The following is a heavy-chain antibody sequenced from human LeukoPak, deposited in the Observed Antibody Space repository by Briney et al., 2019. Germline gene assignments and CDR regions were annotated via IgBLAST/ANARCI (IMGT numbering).Heavy chain of an antibody. CDR2: VIPIFGTA. CDR3: ARALYYDFWSGYPPRTRYYYYYMDV. CDR1: GGTFSSYA. J-gene: IGHJ6*03. V-gene: IGHV1-69*01. D-gene: IGHD3-3*01. Sequence: SVKVSCKASGGTFSSYAISWVRQAPGQGLEWVGGVIPIFGTANYAQKFQGRVTITADESTSTAYMELSSLRSEDTAVYYCARALYYDFWSGYPPRTRYYYYYMDVWGKGTTVTVSS.